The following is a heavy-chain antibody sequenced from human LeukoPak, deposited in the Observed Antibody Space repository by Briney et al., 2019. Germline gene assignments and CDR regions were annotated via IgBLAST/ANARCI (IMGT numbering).Heavy chain of an antibody. Sequence: SETLSLTCTVSGDSISSSGNSWGWTRQPPGKGLEWIGSFYNSGGTYYTPSLKSRVTIFIDTSRNQFSLRLSSVTAADTAVYYCARHPYYYDNSFYYLPVHFYYWGQGILVTVSS. D-gene: IGHD3-22*01. V-gene: IGHV4-39*01. J-gene: IGHJ4*02. CDR2: FYNSGGT. CDR1: GDSISSSGNS. CDR3: ARHPYYYDNSFYYLPVHFYY.